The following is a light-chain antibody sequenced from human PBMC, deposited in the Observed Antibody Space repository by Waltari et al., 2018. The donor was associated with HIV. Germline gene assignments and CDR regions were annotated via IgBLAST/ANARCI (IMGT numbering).Light chain of an antibody. V-gene: IGLV2-11*01. CDR2: DVS. CDR3: SSYTSSSTQV. CDR1: SGDVGGYNY. J-gene: IGLJ1*01. Sequence: QSALTQPRSVSGSPGQSVTISCTGSSGDVGGYNYVYCYQQHPGKAPKLIIYDVSTRPSGVPARFSGSKSGNTASLTISGLQAEDEADYYCSSYTSSSTQVFGTGTKVTVL.